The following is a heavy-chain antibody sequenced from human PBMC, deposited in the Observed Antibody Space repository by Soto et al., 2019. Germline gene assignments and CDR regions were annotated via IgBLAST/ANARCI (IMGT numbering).Heavy chain of an antibody. V-gene: IGHV1-18*04. Sequence: SVQVSCKASGYTFTTYSITWVRQAPGQGLEWMGWVSAYSGNTNYAQNLQGRVTMTTDTSTSTAYMELRSLRSDDTAMYYCAREDFGVHSSGFHHWGQGPL. J-gene: IGHJ5*02. CDR1: GYTFTTYS. CDR2: VSAYSGNT. CDR3: AREDFGVHSSGFHH. D-gene: IGHD6-25*01.